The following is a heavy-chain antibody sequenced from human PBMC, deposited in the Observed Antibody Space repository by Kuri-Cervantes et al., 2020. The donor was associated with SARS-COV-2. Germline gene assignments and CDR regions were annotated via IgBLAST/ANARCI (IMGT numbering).Heavy chain of an antibody. D-gene: IGHD2-8*01. V-gene: IGHV1-69*06. CDR1: GGTFSSYA. CDR2: IIPIFGTA. J-gene: IGHJ6*02. Sequence: SVKVSCKASGGTFSSYAISWVRQAPGQGLEWMGGIIPIFGTANYAQKFQGRVTITADKSTSTAYMELSSLRAEDTAVYYCAKGGSVGPEELLYYFHYYYGMDVWGQVTTVTVSS. CDR3: AKGGSVGPEELLYYFHYYYGMDV.